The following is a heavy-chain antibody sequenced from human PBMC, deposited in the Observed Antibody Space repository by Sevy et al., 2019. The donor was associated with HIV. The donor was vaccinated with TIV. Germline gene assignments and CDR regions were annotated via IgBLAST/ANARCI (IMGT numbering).Heavy chain of an antibody. Sequence: EGSLRLSCAASGFSVSRNHINWVRQAPGKEQEWISVIYSEGTTQYADSVKGRFTISRDTSNNTVYLQVSSLRADDTAVYYCARRLSSGWYFDVWGQGTLVTVSS. J-gene: IGHJ4*02. CDR2: IYSEGTT. D-gene: IGHD6-19*01. CDR3: ARRLSSGWYFDV. V-gene: IGHV3-53*01. CDR1: GFSVSRNH.